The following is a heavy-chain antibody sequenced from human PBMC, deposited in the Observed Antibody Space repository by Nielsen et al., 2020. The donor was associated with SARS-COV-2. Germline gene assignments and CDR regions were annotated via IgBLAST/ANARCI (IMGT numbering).Heavy chain of an antibody. Sequence: GGSLRLSCAASGFTFSNYWMSWVRQAPGKGLEWVANIKQDGSEKYYVDSVKGRFTISRDNAKNSLYLQMNSLGAEDTAVYYCARDGLIYYDSSGYSNDAFDIWGQGTMVTVSS. V-gene: IGHV3-7*03. CDR2: IKQDGSEK. CDR3: ARDGLIYYDSSGYSNDAFDI. J-gene: IGHJ3*02. D-gene: IGHD3-22*01. CDR1: GFTFSNYW.